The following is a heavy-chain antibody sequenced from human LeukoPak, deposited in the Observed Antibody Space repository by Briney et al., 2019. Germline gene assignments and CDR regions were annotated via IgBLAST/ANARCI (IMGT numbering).Heavy chain of an antibody. V-gene: IGHV1-8*01. D-gene: IGHD3-10*01. Sequence: ASVKVSCKASGYTFTSYDINWVRQATGQGLEWMGWMNPNSGNTGYAQKFQGRVAMTRNTSISTAYMELSSLRSEDTAVYYCARLVGSGSYSAPYYYMDVWGKGTTVTVSS. CDR3: ARLVGSGSYSAPYYYMDV. CDR1: GYTFTSYD. J-gene: IGHJ6*03. CDR2: MNPNSGNT.